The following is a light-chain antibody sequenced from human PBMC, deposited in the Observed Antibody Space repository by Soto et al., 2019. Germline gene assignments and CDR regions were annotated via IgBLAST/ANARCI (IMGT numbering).Light chain of an antibody. CDR2: KAS. J-gene: IGKJ1*01. CDR3: QQYDTYWA. CDR1: QSISNW. Sequence: IPMTQSPSTLSASVASRVIITCRASQSISNWLDWYQQKPGKAPNLLIYKASSLKSGVPSRFSGSGSGTEFTLTISSLQPDDFATYYCQQYDTYWAFGQGTKV. V-gene: IGKV1-5*03.